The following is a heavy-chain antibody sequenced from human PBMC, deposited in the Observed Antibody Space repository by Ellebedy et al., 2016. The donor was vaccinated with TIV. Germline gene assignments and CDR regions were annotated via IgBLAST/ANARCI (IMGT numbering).Heavy chain of an antibody. CDR1: GGSISSSSYY. Sequence: SETLSLXXTVSGGSISSSSYYWGWIRQPPGKGLEWIGYMYYTGNSYYDPSLKSRATISGDTSKNQFSLRLRSVTAADTAVYYCARYRSGIVVVPAHYGMDVWGQGTTVTVSS. D-gene: IGHD2-2*01. V-gene: IGHV4-39*01. CDR3: ARYRSGIVVVPAHYGMDV. CDR2: MYYTGNS. J-gene: IGHJ6*02.